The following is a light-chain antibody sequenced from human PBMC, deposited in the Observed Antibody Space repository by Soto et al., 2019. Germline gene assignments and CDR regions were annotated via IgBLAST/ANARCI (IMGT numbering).Light chain of an antibody. J-gene: IGKJ1*01. CDR3: QQSYSNPTWT. V-gene: IGKV1-39*01. Sequence: DIQLTQSPSSLSASVGDRITITCRASQSISTYLNWYQQKPGEAPTLLVYDSSTLQSGVPSRFSGSGFGAAFTLTVSSLQPEDFATYYCQQSYSNPTWTFGQGTKVEIK. CDR1: QSISTY. CDR2: DSS.